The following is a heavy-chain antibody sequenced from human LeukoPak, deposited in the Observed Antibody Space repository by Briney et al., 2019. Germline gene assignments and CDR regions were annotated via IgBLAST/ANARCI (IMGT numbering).Heavy chain of an antibody. Sequence: GGSLRLSCAASGFTFSTYNMNWVRQAPGKGLEWVSYISSSSSTMYYADSVKGRFTISRDNAKSSLYLQMNSLRAEDTAVYYWARSGGVVVPAEGPQGHYYYSYYMDVWGKGTTVTVSS. J-gene: IGHJ6*03. V-gene: IGHV3-48*01. CDR3: ARSGGVVVPAEGPQGHYYYSYYMDV. D-gene: IGHD2-2*01. CDR1: GFTFSTYN. CDR2: ISSSSSTM.